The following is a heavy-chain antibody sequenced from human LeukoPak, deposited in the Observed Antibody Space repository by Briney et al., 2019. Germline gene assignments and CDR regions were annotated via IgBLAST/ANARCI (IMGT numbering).Heavy chain of an antibody. D-gene: IGHD1-1*01. CDR3: ARRERRYHYYFDY. CDR2: IYYSGST. V-gene: IGHV4-59*12. Sequence: SETLSLTCTVSGGSISSYYWSWIRQPPGKGLEWIGYIYYSGSTYYNPSLKSRVTISVDTSKNQFSLKLSSVTAADTAVYYCARRERRYHYYFDYWGQGTLVTVSS. CDR1: GGSISSYY. J-gene: IGHJ4*02.